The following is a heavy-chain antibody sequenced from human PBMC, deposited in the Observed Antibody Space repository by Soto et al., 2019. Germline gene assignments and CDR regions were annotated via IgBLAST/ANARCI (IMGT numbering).Heavy chain of an antibody. CDR2: ISGSGRST. Sequence: GGSLRLSCATSGFTFTSYAMTWVRQAPGKGLEWVSGISGSGRSTDYGDFVKGRFTISRDNSKNTLYLEMNSLRAEDTAVYFCAKGADIISTLLDSWGQGTLVTVSS. CDR3: AKGADIISTLLDS. D-gene: IGHD5-12*01. CDR1: GFTFTSYA. J-gene: IGHJ4*02. V-gene: IGHV3-23*01.